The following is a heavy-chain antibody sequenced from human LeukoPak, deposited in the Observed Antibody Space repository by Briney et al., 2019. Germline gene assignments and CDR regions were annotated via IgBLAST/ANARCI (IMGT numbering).Heavy chain of an antibody. J-gene: IGHJ4*02. Sequence: GGSLRLSCAASQFTFSSYGMHWVRQAPGKGLEWVAVISYDGSNKYYADSVKGRFTISRDNSKNTLYLQMNSLRAEDTAVFYCAKSYYDSSGYRGDFDYWGQGTLVTVSS. D-gene: IGHD3-22*01. CDR1: QFTFSSYG. V-gene: IGHV3-30*19. CDR2: ISYDGSNK. CDR3: AKSYYDSSGYRGDFDY.